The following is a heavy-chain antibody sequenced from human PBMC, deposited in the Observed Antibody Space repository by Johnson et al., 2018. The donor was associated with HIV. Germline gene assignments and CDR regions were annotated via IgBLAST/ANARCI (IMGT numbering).Heavy chain of an antibody. D-gene: IGHD2-15*01. J-gene: IGHJ3*01. Sequence: QVHLVESGGGVVQPGRSLRLSCAASGFTFSSYAMHWVRQAPGTGLEWVALVSYDGRNQYHADSVKGRFTVSRDSSKTTLFLQMKSLRPEDTAVYFWAKEDCSAIVCSDDGFHLWGQGTMVTLSS. V-gene: IGHV3-30-3*01. CDR3: AKEDCSAIVCSDDGFHL. CDR1: GFTFSSYA. CDR2: VSYDGRNQ.